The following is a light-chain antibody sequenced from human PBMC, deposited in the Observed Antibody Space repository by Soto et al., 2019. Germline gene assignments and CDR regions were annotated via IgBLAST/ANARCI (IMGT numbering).Light chain of an antibody. CDR2: EVS. V-gene: IGLV2-14*01. CDR1: GRDVGGHKY. Sequence: QSALTQPASVSGSPGQSITISWTGTGRDVGGHKYVSWYQQHPDKAPKLLIFEVSNRPSGVSNRFSGSKSGNTASLTISGLQAEDEADYYCSSYTSNSTSYVFGSGTKLTVL. CDR3: SSYTSNSTSYV. J-gene: IGLJ1*01.